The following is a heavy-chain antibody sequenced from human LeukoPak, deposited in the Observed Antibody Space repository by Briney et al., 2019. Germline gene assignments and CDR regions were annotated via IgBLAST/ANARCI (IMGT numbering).Heavy chain of an antibody. J-gene: IGHJ5*02. CDR1: GGSISSGGYY. CDR3: ARVIGYYDSSGYYINWFDP. CDR2: IYYSGST. D-gene: IGHD3-22*01. V-gene: IGHV4-31*03. Sequence: SETLSLTCTVSGGSISSGGYYWSWIRQHPGKGLEWIGYIYYSGSTYYNPSLKSRVTISVDTSKNQFSLKLSSVTAADTAVYYCARVIGYYDSSGYYINWFDPWGQGTLVTVSS.